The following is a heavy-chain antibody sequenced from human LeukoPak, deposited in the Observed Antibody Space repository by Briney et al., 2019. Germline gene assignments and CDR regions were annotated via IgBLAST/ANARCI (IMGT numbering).Heavy chain of an antibody. Sequence: SETLSLTCTVSGGSISSYYWSWTRQPPGKGLEWIGYIYYSGSTNYNPPLKSRVTISVDTSKNQFSLKLSSVTAADTAVYYCARGNGLWFAESIYPFDPWGQGTLVTVSS. V-gene: IGHV4-59*01. D-gene: IGHD3-10*01. J-gene: IGHJ5*02. CDR3: ARGNGLWFAESIYPFDP. CDR1: GGSISSYY. CDR2: IYYSGST.